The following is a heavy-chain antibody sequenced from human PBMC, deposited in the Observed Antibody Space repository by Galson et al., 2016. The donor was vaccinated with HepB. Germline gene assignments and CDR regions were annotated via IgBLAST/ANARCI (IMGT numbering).Heavy chain of an antibody. Sequence: SLRLSCAASGFTFETYWMSWVRQAPGKGLEWVANIKYDGSDKYYVDSVKGRFTVSRVNAKNSMYLQMRTLRVEDTAVYYCAREDDYVWGTFRFGRRGLDHWGQGILVTVSP. J-gene: IGHJ4*02. CDR1: GFTFETYW. CDR2: IKYDGSDK. V-gene: IGHV3-7*03. D-gene: IGHD3-16*02. CDR3: AREDDYVWGTFRFGRRGLDH.